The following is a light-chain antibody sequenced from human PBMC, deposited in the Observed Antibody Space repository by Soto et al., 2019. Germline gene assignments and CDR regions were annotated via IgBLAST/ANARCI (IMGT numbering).Light chain of an antibody. CDR1: QSVSPY. Sequence: EIVLTQSPATLYLSPGERATLSCRASQSVSPYLAWYQQKPGQAPRLLIYDASNRATGIPARFSGSGSGTDFTLTISSLEPEDFAVYYCQQRSNWPRWTFGQGTKVEIK. J-gene: IGKJ1*01. CDR2: DAS. V-gene: IGKV3-11*01. CDR3: QQRSNWPRWT.